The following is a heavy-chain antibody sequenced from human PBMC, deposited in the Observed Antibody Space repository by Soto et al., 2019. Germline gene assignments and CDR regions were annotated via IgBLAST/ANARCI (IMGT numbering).Heavy chain of an antibody. V-gene: IGHV3-23*01. D-gene: IGHD6-25*01. J-gene: IGHJ4*02. CDR3: ANNRAAAAALTLYYFDY. CDR1: GFTFSSYA. Sequence: GGSLRLSCAASGFTFSSYAMSWVRQAPGKGLEWVSAISGSGGSTYYADSVKGRFTISRDNSKNTLYLQMNSLRAEDTAVYYCANNRAAAAALTLYYFDYWGQGTLVTVSS. CDR2: ISGSGGST.